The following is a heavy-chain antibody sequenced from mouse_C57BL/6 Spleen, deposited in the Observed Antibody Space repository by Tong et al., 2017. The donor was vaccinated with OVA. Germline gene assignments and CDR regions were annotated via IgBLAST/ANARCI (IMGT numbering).Heavy chain of an antibody. J-gene: IGHJ4*01. CDR1: GYAFTNYL. D-gene: IGHD1-1*01. V-gene: IGHV1-54*01. Sequence: VQLQESGAELVRPGTSVKVSCKASGYAFTNYLIEWVKQRPGQGLEWIGVINPGSGGTYYNEKFKGKATLTADKSSSTAYMQLSSLTSEDSAVYFCARSLLRSHYAMDYWGQGTSVTVSS. CDR2: INPGSGGT. CDR3: ARSLLRSHYAMDY.